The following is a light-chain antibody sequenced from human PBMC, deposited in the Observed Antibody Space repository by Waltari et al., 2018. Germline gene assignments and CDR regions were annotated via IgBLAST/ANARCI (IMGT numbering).Light chain of an antibody. CDR2: DVT. CDR1: SSELSPYTY. Sequence: QSALTQPRSVSGSPGPSVPISCTGTSSELSPYTYVSWYQPPPGKAPNPLIHDVTRPPSGVPDRFSGSRSGNTASLTISGLQAEDEADYYCCSYTGGYTWVFGGGTKLTVL. CDR3: CSYTGGYTWV. J-gene: IGLJ3*02. V-gene: IGLV2-11*01.